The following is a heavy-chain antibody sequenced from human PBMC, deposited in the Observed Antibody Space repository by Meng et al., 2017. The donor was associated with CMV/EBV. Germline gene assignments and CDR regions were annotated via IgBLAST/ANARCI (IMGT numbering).Heavy chain of an antibody. CDR3: ARDAGYCSSTSCEHYYGMDV. CDR1: GGTFSSYA. D-gene: IGHD2-2*01. J-gene: IGHJ6*02. V-gene: IGHV1-69*05. CDR2: IIPIFGTA. Sequence: SVKVSCKASGGTFSSYAISWVRQAPGQGLEWMGGIIPIFGTANYAQKFQGRVTITTDESTSTAYMELSSLRSEDTAVYYRARDAGYCSSTSCEHYYGMDVWGQGTTVTVSS.